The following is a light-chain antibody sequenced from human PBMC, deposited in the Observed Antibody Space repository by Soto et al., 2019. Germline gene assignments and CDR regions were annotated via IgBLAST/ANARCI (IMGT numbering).Light chain of an antibody. J-gene: IGKJ5*01. CDR3: HQYGDSPLT. Sequence: EIVLTQSPGTLSLSPGERAILSCRASQSVRGNYLAWYQHKPGQAPRLLMYSESSRAVGIPDRFSGSGSGTEFTLAISRLEPEDFAVFYCHQYGDSPLTFGQGTRLEIK. V-gene: IGKV3-20*01. CDR2: SES. CDR1: QSVRGNY.